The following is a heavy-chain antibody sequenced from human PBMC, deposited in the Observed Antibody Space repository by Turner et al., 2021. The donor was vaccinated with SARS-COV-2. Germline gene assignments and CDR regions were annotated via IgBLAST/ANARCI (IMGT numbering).Heavy chain of an antibody. V-gene: IGHV3-33*01. D-gene: IGHD5-12*01. Sequence: QVQLVVSGVCVVQPGRSLRLSCSASGFTFSNYGMHWVRQAPGKGLEWVAFIWYDGSNKYYADSVKGRFTISRDNSKNTLYLQMNSLRAEDTAVYYCARGESRDGYNWYYYGMDVWGQGTTVTVSS. CDR3: ARGESRDGYNWYYYGMDV. CDR1: GFTFSNYG. J-gene: IGHJ6*02. CDR2: IWYDGSNK.